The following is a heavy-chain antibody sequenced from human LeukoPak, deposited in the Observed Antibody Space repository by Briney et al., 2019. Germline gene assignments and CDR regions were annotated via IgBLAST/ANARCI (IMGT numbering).Heavy chain of an antibody. CDR1: GASINNYY. V-gene: IGHV4-59*01. D-gene: IGHD3-22*01. J-gene: IGHJ4*02. CDR3: VRLRGSSGPIDH. CDR2: IYYYGST. Sequence: SETLSLTCTVSGASINNYYWSCIRQPPGKGLEWIGYIYYYGSTNYNPSLKSRVTISVDTSENQFSLRLTSVTAADTAVYYCVRLRGSSGPIDHWGQGTLVTVSS.